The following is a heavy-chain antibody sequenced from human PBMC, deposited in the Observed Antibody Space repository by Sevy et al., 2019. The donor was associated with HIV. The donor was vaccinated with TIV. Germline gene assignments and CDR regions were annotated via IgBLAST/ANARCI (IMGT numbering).Heavy chain of an antibody. CDR1: GFMFSSYS. V-gene: IGHV3-30-3*01. CDR3: ARDVAFTTEYSYGMDV. J-gene: IGHJ6*02. CDR2: ISYAGSNK. D-gene: IGHD4-17*01. Sequence: GGSLRLSCAASGFMFSSYSVHWVRQAPGKGLEWVAVISYAGSNKYYADSVKGRFTISRDNSKNTLYLQMNSLTAEDTAVYYCARDVAFTTEYSYGMDVWGQGTTVTVSS.